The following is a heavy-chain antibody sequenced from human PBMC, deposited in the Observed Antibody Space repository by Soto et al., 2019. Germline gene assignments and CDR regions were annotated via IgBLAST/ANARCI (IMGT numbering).Heavy chain of an antibody. D-gene: IGHD1-26*01. V-gene: IGHV4-28*01. CDR3: ARREIQGPIDY. Sequence: ASETLSLPCAVACLSLRRSNWWGWIRQPPGKGLEWIGYIYYSGTTYYNPSLKSRVTMSVDTSKNQFSLKLTSVTAVDTAVYYCARREIQGPIDYWGQGTLVTVSS. CDR1: CLSLRRSNW. J-gene: IGHJ4*02. CDR2: IYYSGTT.